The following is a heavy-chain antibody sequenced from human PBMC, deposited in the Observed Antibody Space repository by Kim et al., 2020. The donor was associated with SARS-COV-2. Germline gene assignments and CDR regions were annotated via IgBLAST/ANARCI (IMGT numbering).Heavy chain of an antibody. D-gene: IGHD3-22*01. Sequence: GESLKISCKGSGYSFTSYWISWVRQMPGKGLEWMGRIDPSDSYTNYSPSFQGHVTISADKSISTAYLQWSSLKASDTAMYYCARHVGSYYYDSSGSGMDVWGQGTTVTVSS. V-gene: IGHV5-10-1*01. CDR1: GYSFTSYW. CDR2: IDPSDSYT. J-gene: IGHJ6*02. CDR3: ARHVGSYYYDSSGSGMDV.